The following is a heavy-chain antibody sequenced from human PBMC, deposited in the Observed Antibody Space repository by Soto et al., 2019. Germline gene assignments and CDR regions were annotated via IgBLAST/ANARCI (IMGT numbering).Heavy chain of an antibody. CDR2: ISAYNGNT. Sequence: ASVKVPFNASGYTFTSYGIIWVRQAPGQGLEWMGWISAYNGNTNYAQKLQGRVTMTTDTSTSTAYMGLRSLRSDDTAVYYCARAPVTRSSGWYYFDYWGQGTLVNVSS. D-gene: IGHD6-19*01. CDR1: GYTFTSYG. J-gene: IGHJ4*02. CDR3: ARAPVTRSSGWYYFDY. V-gene: IGHV1-18*04.